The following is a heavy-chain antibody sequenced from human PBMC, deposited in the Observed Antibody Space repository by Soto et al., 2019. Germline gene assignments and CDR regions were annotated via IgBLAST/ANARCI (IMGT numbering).Heavy chain of an antibody. CDR1: GFTFSSYA. CDR2: ISFDGSET. J-gene: IGHJ6*02. V-gene: IGHV3-30*04. D-gene: IGHD6-19*01. Sequence: GSLRLSCAASGFTFSSYAMHWVRQAPGKGLEWVAVISFDGSETYYADSMKGRFTISGDNSKNMLQLQMNSLRAEDTAIYYCAKDRVPGAYGHYYGMDVWGQGTTVTVSS. CDR3: AKDRVPGAYGHYYGMDV.